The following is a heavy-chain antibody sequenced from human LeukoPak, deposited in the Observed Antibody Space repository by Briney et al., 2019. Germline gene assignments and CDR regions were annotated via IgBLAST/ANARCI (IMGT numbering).Heavy chain of an antibody. CDR3: ASDGVGYYYYGMDV. CDR2: IYTSGST. CDR1: GGSISSCY. J-gene: IGHJ6*02. V-gene: IGHV4-4*07. Sequence: SETLSLTCTVSGGSISSCYWSWIRQPAGKGLEWIGRIYTSGSTNYNPSLKSRVTMSVDTSKNQFSLKLSSVTAADTAVYYCASDGVGYYYYGMDVWGQGTTVTVSS. D-gene: IGHD1-26*01.